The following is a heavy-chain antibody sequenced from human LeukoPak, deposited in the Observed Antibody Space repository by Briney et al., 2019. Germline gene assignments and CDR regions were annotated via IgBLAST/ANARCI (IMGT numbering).Heavy chain of an antibody. CDR1: GFTFSTYA. V-gene: IGHV3-23*01. CDR3: AQEIGYCSGGICYSLEYFLN. CDR2: ISGSGGST. Sequence: GGSLRLSCAASGFTFSTYAMTWVRQAPGKGLEWVSTISGSGGSTYFAASVKGRFTISRDNAKNTFYLGMNSLRVEDTAIYYCAQEIGYCSGGICYSLEYFLNWGQGTLVIVSS. D-gene: IGHD2-15*01. J-gene: IGHJ1*01.